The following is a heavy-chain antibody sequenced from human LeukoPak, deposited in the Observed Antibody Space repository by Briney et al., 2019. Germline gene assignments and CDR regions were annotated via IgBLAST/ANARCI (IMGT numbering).Heavy chain of an antibody. D-gene: IGHD6-19*01. CDR3: ARRDSSGWYYFDY. V-gene: IGHV5-51*01. CDR1: GYSFPRYW. J-gene: IGHJ4*02. Sequence: GESLQISCKGSGYSFPRYWIGWVRQMPGKGLEWMGIIYPGDSDTRYSPSFQGQVTISADKSISTAYLQWNSLKASDTAMYYCARRDSSGWYYFDYWGQGTLVTVSS. CDR2: IYPGDSDT.